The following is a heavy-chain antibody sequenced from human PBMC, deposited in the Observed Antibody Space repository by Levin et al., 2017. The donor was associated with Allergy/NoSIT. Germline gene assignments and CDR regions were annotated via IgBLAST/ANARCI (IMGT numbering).Heavy chain of an antibody. CDR3: ATIPLRYSSSWYPFNY. J-gene: IGHJ4*02. Sequence: ASVKVSCKVSGYTLTELSMHWVRQAPGKGLEWMGGFDPEDGETIYAQKFQGRVTMTEDTSTDTAYMELSSLRSEDTAVYYCATIPLRYSSSWYPFNYWGQGTLVTVSS. CDR2: FDPEDGET. V-gene: IGHV1-24*01. D-gene: IGHD6-13*01. CDR1: GYTLTELS.